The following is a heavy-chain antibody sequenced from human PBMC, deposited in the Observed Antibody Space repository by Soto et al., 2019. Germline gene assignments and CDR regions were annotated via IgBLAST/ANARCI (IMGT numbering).Heavy chain of an antibody. CDR1: GFTFGDYG. Sequence: EVQLVESGGGLVQPGRSLRLSCAASGFTFGDYGMHWVRQAPGKGLEWVSGISSISANIGYADSVKGRFTISRDNAKNSLYLQMSSLRGDDTALYYCARDRGYYRSGVGDAFDIWGQGTMVTVSS. V-gene: IGHV3-9*01. J-gene: IGHJ3*02. CDR3: ARDRGYYRSGVGDAFDI. D-gene: IGHD3-10*01. CDR2: ISSISANI.